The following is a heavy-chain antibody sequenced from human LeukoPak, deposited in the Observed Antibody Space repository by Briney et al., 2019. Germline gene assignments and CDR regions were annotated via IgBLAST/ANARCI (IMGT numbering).Heavy chain of an antibody. CDR3: ARERVGAVAAPTEDAFDI. J-gene: IGHJ3*02. Sequence: SETLSLTCAVSGGSISSGGYSWSWIRQPPGKGLEWIGYIYHSGSTYYNPSLKSRVTISVDRSKNQFSLKLSSVTAADTAVYYCARERVGAVAAPTEDAFDIWGQGTMVTVSS. V-gene: IGHV4-30-2*01. D-gene: IGHD6-19*01. CDR1: GGSISSGGYS. CDR2: IYHSGST.